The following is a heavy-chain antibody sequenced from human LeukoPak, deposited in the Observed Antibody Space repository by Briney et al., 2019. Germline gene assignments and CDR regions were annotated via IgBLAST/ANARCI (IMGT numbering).Heavy chain of an antibody. CDR1: GSTFNSYW. J-gene: IGHJ5*01. D-gene: IGHD3-22*01. Sequence: PGESLQISCQGSGSTFNSYWIGWVRQPPGKGLEWMGIIFPGDSDTRYSPSFEGQVTISADRSTSTAFLQWSSLKASDTAIYYCARSFYEDRSGYENWFDPWGQGTLVTVSS. V-gene: IGHV5-51*01. CDR3: ARSFYEDRSGYENWFDP. CDR2: IFPGDSDT.